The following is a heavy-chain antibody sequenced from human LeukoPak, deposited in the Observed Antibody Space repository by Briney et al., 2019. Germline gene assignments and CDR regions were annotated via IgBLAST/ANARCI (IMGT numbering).Heavy chain of an antibody. Sequence: GGSLRLSCVASGFTFSNYWMSWVRQAPGKGLEWVANIKHDDSEKYYVDSVKGRFTISRDNAKNSLYLQMNTLRPEDTAVYYCARERQNKDFWSGGDYWGQGTLVTVSS. V-gene: IGHV3-7*01. D-gene: IGHD3-3*01. J-gene: IGHJ4*02. CDR1: GFTFSNYW. CDR3: ARERQNKDFWSGGDY. CDR2: IKHDDSEK.